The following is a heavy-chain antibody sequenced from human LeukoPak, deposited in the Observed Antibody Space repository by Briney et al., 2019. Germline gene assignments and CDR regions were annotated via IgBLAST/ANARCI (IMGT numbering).Heavy chain of an antibody. D-gene: IGHD3-10*01. CDR1: GFTFSSYS. CDR3: ARGGSPTDPDAFDI. J-gene: IGHJ3*02. CDR2: ISSSSSYI. Sequence: GGSLRLSCAASGFTFSSYSMNWVRQAPGKGLEWVSSISSSSSYIYYADSVKGRFTISRDNAKNLLYLQMNSLRAEDTAVYYCARGGSPTDPDAFDIWGQGTMVTVSS. V-gene: IGHV3-21*01.